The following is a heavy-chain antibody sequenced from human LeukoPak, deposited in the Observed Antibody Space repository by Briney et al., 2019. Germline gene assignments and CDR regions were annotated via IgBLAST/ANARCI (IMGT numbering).Heavy chain of an antibody. CDR2: IYHSGDT. CDR1: GYSISSGYY. J-gene: IGHJ4*02. V-gene: IGHV4-38-2*01. Sequence: SETLSLTCAVSGYSISSGYYWGWIRQPPGKGLEWIGYIYHSGDTYYNPSLKSRVTISADTSKNQFSLKLSSVTAADTAVYYCAKVGAYGDYARHDYWGQGTLVTVSS. D-gene: IGHD4-17*01. CDR3: AKVGAYGDYARHDY.